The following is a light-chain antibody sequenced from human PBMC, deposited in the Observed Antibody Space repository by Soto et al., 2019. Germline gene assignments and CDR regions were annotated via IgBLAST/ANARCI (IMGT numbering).Light chain of an antibody. V-gene: IGKV1-39*01. CDR1: QRISNF. J-gene: IGKJ2*01. CDR2: AAS. Sequence: DIQMTQSPSSLSASVGDRVTITCRASQRISNFLNWFQQKPGKAPKLLIYAASSLQSVVPSGFSGSGSGTDFTLTISSLQPEDSATYYCQQSYKTPYTFGQGTKLEIK. CDR3: QQSYKTPYT.